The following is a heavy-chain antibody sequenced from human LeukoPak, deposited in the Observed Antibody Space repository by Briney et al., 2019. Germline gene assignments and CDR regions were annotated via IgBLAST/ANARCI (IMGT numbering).Heavy chain of an antibody. Sequence: APVKVSCKASGYTFTGYYMHWVRQAPGQGLEWMGWINPNSGGTNYAQKFQGRVTMTRDTSISTAYMELSRLRSDDTAVYYCAREKVLRYLGSFDYWGQGTLVTVSS. CDR3: AREKVLRYLGSFDY. CDR2: INPNSGGT. J-gene: IGHJ4*02. D-gene: IGHD3-9*01. V-gene: IGHV1-2*02. CDR1: GYTFTGYY.